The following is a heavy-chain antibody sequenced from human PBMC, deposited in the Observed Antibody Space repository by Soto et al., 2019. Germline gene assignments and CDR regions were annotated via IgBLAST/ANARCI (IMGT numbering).Heavy chain of an antibody. CDR2: IYYSGST. Sequence: PSETLSLTCTVSGGSISSYYWSWIRQPPGKGLEWIGYIYYSGSTNYNPSLKSRVTISVDTSKNQFSLKLSSVTAADTAVYYCARDIVATIFPRMPTYYFDYWGQGTLVTVSS. V-gene: IGHV4-59*12. J-gene: IGHJ4*02. CDR1: GGSISSYY. D-gene: IGHD5-12*01. CDR3: ARDIVATIFPRMPTYYFDY.